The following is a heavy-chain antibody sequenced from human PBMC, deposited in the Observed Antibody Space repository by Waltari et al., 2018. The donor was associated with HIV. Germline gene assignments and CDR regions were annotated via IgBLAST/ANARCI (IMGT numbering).Heavy chain of an antibody. CDR2: FNSYNGDT. CDR1: GYTFTNFG. D-gene: IGHD4-17*01. V-gene: IGHV1-18*01. J-gene: IGHJ2*01. CDR3: ARFFPTATTTGWYLDL. Sequence: QVHLVQSGAELKKTGASVKLSCKASGYTFTNFGINWVRQAPGQGLEWMGWFNSYNGDTKYAQKFQDRVTMTTDTSTCTAYMELRSLRSDDTAVYYCARFFPTATTTGWYLDLWGPGTLVTMSS.